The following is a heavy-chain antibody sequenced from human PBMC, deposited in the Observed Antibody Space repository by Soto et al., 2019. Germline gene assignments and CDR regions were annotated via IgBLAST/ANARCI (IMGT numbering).Heavy chain of an antibody. CDR2: IYWNDDE. CDR3: AHFYYYYGLDV. Sequence: QITLKESGPTLVEPTQTLTLTCTFSGFSLSSSGVGVGWIRQPPEKALEWLALIYWNDDERHSPSLKSRLTITKYTSKNQVVRTVTNMDPVDTATYYCAHFYYYYGLDVWGQGIAVTVSS. V-gene: IGHV2-5*01. J-gene: IGHJ6*02. CDR1: GFSLSSSGVG.